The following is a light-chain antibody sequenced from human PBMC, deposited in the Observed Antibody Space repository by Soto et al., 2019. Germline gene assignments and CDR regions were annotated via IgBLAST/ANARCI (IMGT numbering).Light chain of an antibody. Sequence: EIVLTQSPATLSLSPGERATLSCWASQSVSSYLAWYQQKPGQAPRLLIYDASNRATDVPPRFRGSGSGTDFILTISSLEPEDFAVYYCQQRSSWPLTFGGGTKVEI. CDR1: QSVSSY. CDR3: QQRSSWPLT. V-gene: IGKV3-11*01. CDR2: DAS. J-gene: IGKJ4*01.